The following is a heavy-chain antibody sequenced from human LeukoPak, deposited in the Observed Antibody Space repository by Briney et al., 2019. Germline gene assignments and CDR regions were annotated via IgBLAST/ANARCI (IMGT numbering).Heavy chain of an antibody. CDR1: GFTFSSYA. J-gene: IGHJ3*02. CDR3: ARDIIGYCSSTSCYDAFDI. CDR2: ISYDGSNK. V-gene: IGHV3-30-3*01. D-gene: IGHD2-2*01. Sequence: GRSLRLSCAASGFTFSSYAMHWVRQAPGKGLEWVAVISYDGSNKYYADSVKGRFTISRDNSKNTLYLQMNSLRAEDTAVYYCARDIIGYCSSTSCYDAFDIWGQGTMVTVSS.